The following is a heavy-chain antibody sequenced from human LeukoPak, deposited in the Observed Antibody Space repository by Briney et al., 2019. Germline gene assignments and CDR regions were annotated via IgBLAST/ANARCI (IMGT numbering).Heavy chain of an antibody. CDR2: INHSGST. Sequence: SETLSLTCAVYGGSFSGYYWSWIRQPPGKGLEWIGEINHSGSTNYNPSLKSRVTISVDTSKNQFSLKLSSVTAADTAVYYCARVGRWLQQGGFDYWGQGTLVTVSS. D-gene: IGHD5-24*01. V-gene: IGHV4-34*01. CDR3: ARVGRWLQQGGFDY. J-gene: IGHJ4*02. CDR1: GGSFSGYY.